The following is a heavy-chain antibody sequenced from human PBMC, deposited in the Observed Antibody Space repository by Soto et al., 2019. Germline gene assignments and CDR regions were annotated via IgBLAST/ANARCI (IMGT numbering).Heavy chain of an antibody. CDR1: GYTFTSYG. V-gene: IGHV1-18*01. Sequence: QVQLVQSGAEVKKPGASVKVSCKASGYTFTSYGISWVRQAPGQGLEWMGWISAYNGNTNYAQKLQGRVTMTTDTSTSRAYMELRSLRSDDTAVYYCARDQESYYDSSGYSPFDYWGQGTLVTVSS. CDR2: ISAYNGNT. J-gene: IGHJ4*02. CDR3: ARDQESYYDSSGYSPFDY. D-gene: IGHD3-22*01.